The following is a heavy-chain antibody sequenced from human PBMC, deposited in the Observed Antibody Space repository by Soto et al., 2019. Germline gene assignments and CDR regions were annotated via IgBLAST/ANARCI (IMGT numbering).Heavy chain of an antibody. CDR3: ARGHERITIFGVVIIPPYYYYYGMDV. V-gene: IGHV1-69*13. J-gene: IGHJ6*02. CDR2: IIPIFGTA. Sequence: GASVKVSCKASGGTFSSYAISWVRQAPGQGLEWMGGIIPIFGTANYAQKFQGRVTITADESTSTAYMELSSLRSEDTAVYYCARGHERITIFGVVIIPPYYYYYGMDVWGQGTTVTVSS. CDR1: GGTFSSYA. D-gene: IGHD3-3*01.